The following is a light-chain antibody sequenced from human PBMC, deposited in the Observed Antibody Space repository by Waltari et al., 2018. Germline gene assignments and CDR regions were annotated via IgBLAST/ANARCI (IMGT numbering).Light chain of an antibody. Sequence: SALTQPPSASGSPGQSVPLPCTGTSSDGGGYTYVPWYQQYPGKAPKLIVYEVSKRPSGVPDRFSGSKSGNTASLTVSGLQAEDEADYYCSSFAGSNTVKFGGGTKLTVL. CDR3: SSFAGSNTVK. J-gene: IGLJ2*01. CDR1: SSDGGGYTY. V-gene: IGLV2-8*01. CDR2: EVS.